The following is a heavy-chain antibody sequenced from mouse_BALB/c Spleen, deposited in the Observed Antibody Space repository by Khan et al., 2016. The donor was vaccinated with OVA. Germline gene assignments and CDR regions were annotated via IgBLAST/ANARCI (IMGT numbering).Heavy chain of an antibody. D-gene: IGHD4-1*01. Sequence: EVQLQESGGGLVKPGGSLKLSCAASGFTFSRYTMSWVRQTPGKRLEWVATISSGGSYTYYPDSVKGRFTISRDKAKNTRYLKMNSLKTEDIAMYYCTRDSLSGTGAMDYWGQGTAVTVSS. CDR1: GFTFSRYT. V-gene: IGHV5-6-4*01. J-gene: IGHJ4*01. CDR2: ISSGGSYT. CDR3: TRDSLSGTGAMDY.